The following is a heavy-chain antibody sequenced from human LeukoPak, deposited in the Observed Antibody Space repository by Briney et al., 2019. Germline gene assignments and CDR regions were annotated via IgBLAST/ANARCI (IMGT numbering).Heavy chain of an antibody. Sequence: SETLSLTCTVSGVSLSSTIYFWGWIRQPPGKGLEWVGTTHYSGTTYYNPSLQSRVTMSVDTSKNQFSLNLSSVTAADTAVYYCASHYYDSSGYYFEDYWGQGTLVTVSS. J-gene: IGHJ4*02. D-gene: IGHD3-22*01. CDR3: ASHYYDSSGYYFEDY. CDR2: THYSGTT. V-gene: IGHV4-39*01. CDR1: GVSLSSTIYF.